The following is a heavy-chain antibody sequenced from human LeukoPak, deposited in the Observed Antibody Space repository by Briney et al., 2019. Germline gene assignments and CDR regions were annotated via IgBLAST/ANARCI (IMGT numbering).Heavy chain of an antibody. D-gene: IGHD2-15*01. CDR2: IYSGGST. Sequence: GGSLRLSCAASGFTVSSNYMSWVRRAPGKGLEWVSVIYSGGSTYYADSVKGRFTTSRDNSKNTLYLQMNSLRAEDTAVYYCARYCSGGSCQSGFDYWGQGTLVTVSS. CDR1: GFTVSSNY. CDR3: ARYCSGGSCQSGFDY. J-gene: IGHJ4*02. V-gene: IGHV3-66*01.